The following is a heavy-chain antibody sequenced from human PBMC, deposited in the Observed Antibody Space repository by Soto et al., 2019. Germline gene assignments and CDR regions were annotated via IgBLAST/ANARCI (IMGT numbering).Heavy chain of an antibody. CDR1: GYSFTSYW. CDR3: TRRRGRGYYGSGSYLNGMDV. J-gene: IGHJ6*02. Sequence: GESLKISCKGSGYSFTSYWIGWVRQMPGKGLEWMWIIYPGDSDTSYSPSFQGQVTISAVKSISTAYLQWSSLKASDTAMYYCTRRRGRGYYGSGSYLNGMDVWGLGTRITVAS. CDR2: IYPGDSDT. D-gene: IGHD3-10*01. V-gene: IGHV5-51*01.